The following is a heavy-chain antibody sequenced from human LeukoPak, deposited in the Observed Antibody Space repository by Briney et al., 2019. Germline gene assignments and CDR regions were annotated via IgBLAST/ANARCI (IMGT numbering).Heavy chain of an antibody. Sequence: GGSLRLSCAASGFTFSSYWMSWVRQAPGKGLEWVSAISGSGGSTYYADSVKGRFTISRDNSKNTLYLQMNSLRAEDTAVYYCAKGAPGIAAFRYYYYGMDVWGQGTTVTVSS. D-gene: IGHD6-13*01. J-gene: IGHJ6*02. CDR3: AKGAPGIAAFRYYYYGMDV. CDR1: GFTFSSYW. V-gene: IGHV3-23*01. CDR2: ISGSGGST.